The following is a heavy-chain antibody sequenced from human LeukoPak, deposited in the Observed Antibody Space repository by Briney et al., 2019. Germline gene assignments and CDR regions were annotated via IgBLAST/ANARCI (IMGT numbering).Heavy chain of an antibody. CDR1: GYTFTGYY. V-gene: IGHV1-2*02. J-gene: IGHJ4*02. CDR3: ARGQPPSLGYCSSTSCAIDY. Sequence: ASVKVSCKASGYTFTGYYMHWVRQAPGQGLEWMGWINPNSGGTNYAQKFQGRVTMTRDTSISTAYMELSSLRSEDTAVYYCARGQPPSLGYCSSTSCAIDYWGQGTLVTVST. D-gene: IGHD2-2*01. CDR2: INPNSGGT.